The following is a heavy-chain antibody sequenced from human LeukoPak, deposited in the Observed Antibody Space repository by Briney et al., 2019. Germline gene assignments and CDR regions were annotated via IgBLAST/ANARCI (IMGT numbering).Heavy chain of an antibody. CDR2: ISSSSSYI. V-gene: IGHV3-21*01. CDR1: GFTFSSYS. Sequence: GGSLRLSCAASGFTFSSYSMNWVRQAPGKGLERVSSISSSSSYIYYADSVKGRFTISRDNAKNSLYLQMNSLRAEDTAVYYCARSPKVGATKYYFDYWGQGTLVTVSS. J-gene: IGHJ4*02. D-gene: IGHD1-26*01. CDR3: ARSPKVGATKYYFDY.